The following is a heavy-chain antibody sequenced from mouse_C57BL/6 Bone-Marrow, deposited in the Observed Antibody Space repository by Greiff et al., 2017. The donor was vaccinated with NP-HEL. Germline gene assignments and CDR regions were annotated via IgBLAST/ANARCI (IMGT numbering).Heavy chain of an antibody. V-gene: IGHV1-81*01. CDR3: AREGLGRGY. CDR2: IYPRSGNT. J-gene: IGHJ2*01. CDR1: GYTFTSYG. D-gene: IGHD4-1*01. Sequence: QVQLQQSGAELARPGASVKLSCKASGYTFTSYGISWVKQRTGQGLEWIGEIYPRSGNTYYNEKFKGKATLTADKSSSTAYMELRSLTSEDSAVYFCAREGLGRGYWGQGTTLTVSS.